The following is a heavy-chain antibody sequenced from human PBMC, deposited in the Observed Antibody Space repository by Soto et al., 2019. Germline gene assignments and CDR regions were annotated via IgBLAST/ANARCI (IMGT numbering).Heavy chain of an antibody. Sequence: TLSLTCTVSGGSISSSSYYWGWIRQPPGKGLEWIGSIYYSGSTYYNPSLKSRVTISVDTSKNQFSLKLSSVTAADTAVYYCARFLEGYSGGWYSGKYYFDYWGQGPLVTVSS. CDR3: ARFLEGYSGGWYSGKYYFDY. J-gene: IGHJ4*02. D-gene: IGHD6-19*01. V-gene: IGHV4-39*01. CDR2: IYYSGST. CDR1: GGSISSSSYY.